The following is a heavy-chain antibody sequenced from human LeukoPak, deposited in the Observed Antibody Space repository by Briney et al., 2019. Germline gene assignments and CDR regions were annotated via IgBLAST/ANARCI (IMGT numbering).Heavy chain of an antibody. Sequence: GGSLRLSCAASGFTFDDYAMHWVRQAPGKGLEWVSLISWDGGSTYYADSVKGRFTISRDNSKNSLYLQMNSLRAEDTALYYCAKDTTPHYDILTGYSEVGFDYWGQGTLVTVSS. D-gene: IGHD3-9*01. CDR3: AKDTTPHYDILTGYSEVGFDY. J-gene: IGHJ4*02. CDR2: ISWDGGST. V-gene: IGHV3-43D*03. CDR1: GFTFDDYA.